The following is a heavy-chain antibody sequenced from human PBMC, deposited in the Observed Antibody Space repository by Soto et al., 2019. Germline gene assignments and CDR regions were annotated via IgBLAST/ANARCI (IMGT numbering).Heavy chain of an antibody. CDR2: IYATGTT. CDR1: GASISGFY. Sequence: QVQLQESGPGLVKPSETLSLTCTVSGASISGFYWSWIRKSAGKGLEWIGRIYATGTTDYNPSLKSRVMMSVDTSKKKFSLKLRSVTAAYTAVYYCVRDGTKTLRDWFDPWGQGISVTVSS. D-gene: IGHD1-1*01. CDR3: VRDGTKTLRDWFDP. V-gene: IGHV4-4*07. J-gene: IGHJ5*02.